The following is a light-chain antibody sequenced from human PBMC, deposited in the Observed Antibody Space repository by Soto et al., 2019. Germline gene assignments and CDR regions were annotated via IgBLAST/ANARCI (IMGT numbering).Light chain of an antibody. V-gene: IGLV2-14*01. CDR2: DVS. J-gene: IGLJ1*01. CDR1: SSDVGGYNY. CDR3: SSYTTSNTRQIV. Sequence: QSALTQPPSASGSFGQSVTISCTGTSSDVGGYNYVSWYQQHPGKAPKFMIYDVSNRPSGVSNRFSGSKSGNTASLTISWLQAEDEADYYCSSYTTSNTRQIVFGTGTKVTVL.